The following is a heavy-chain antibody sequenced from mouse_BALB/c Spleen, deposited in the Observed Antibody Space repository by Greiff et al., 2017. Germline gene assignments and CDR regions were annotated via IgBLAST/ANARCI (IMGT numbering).Heavy chain of an antibody. CDR3: ARAYYYGSSPAWFAY. V-gene: IGHV2-6-7*01. CDR1: GFSLTGYG. J-gene: IGHJ3*01. CDR2: IWGDGST. D-gene: IGHD1-1*01. Sequence: QVQLKESGPGLVAPSQSLSITCTVSGFSLTGYGVNWVRQPPGKGLEWLGMIWGDGSTDYNSALKSRLSISKDNSKSQVFLKMNSLQTDDTARYYCARAYYYGSSPAWFAYWGQGTLVTVSA.